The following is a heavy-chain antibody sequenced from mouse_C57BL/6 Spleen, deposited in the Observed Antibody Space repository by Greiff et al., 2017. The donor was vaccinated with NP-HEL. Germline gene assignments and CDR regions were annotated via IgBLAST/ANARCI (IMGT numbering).Heavy chain of an antibody. J-gene: IGHJ2*01. D-gene: IGHD2-3*01. CDR3: ARRGARYDGYSFDY. Sequence: QVQLQQPGAELVMPGASVKLSCKASGYTFTSYWMHWVKQRPGQGLEWIGEIDPSDSYTNYNQKFKGTSTLPVDKSSSTADMQLSSLTSEDSAVYYCARRGARYDGYSFDYWGQGTTLTVSS. V-gene: IGHV1-69*01. CDR2: IDPSDSYT. CDR1: GYTFTSYW.